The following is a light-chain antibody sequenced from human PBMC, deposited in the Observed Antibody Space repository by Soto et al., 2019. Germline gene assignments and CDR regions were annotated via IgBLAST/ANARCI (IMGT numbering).Light chain of an antibody. Sequence: DIKSIHLASSLTVKEENTVTITCRASQRISGWLAWHQQKPGKAPKLLIYDVSALKRGVPPRFSGSGSGTEFTLTISSLQPEEFATYYCQPYDSFSVTYGQGTKVDIK. CDR2: DVS. CDR1: QRISGW. J-gene: IGKJ1*01. V-gene: IGKV1-5*01. CDR3: QPYDSFSVT.